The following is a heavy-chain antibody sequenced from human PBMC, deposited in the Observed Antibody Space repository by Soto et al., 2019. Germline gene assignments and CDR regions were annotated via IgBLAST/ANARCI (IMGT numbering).Heavy chain of an antibody. Sequence: QLQLQESGPGPVKPSETLSLTCTVSGGSISSSSYYWGWIRQPPGKGLEWIGSIYYSGSTYYNPSLKSRVTISVDTSKNQFSLKLSSVTAADTAVYYCARLKASAVGWYFDLWGRGTLVTVSS. CDR3: ARLKASAVGWYFDL. V-gene: IGHV4-39*01. J-gene: IGHJ2*01. D-gene: IGHD2-21*01. CDR1: GGSISSSSYY. CDR2: IYYSGST.